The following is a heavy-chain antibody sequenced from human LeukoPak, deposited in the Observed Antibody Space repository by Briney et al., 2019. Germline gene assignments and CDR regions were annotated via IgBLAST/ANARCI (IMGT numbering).Heavy chain of an antibody. CDR1: GFTLNDYW. CDR3: TRDGAESTPNDY. D-gene: IGHD2-2*01. V-gene: IGHV3-74*01. Sequence: GGSLRLSCATSGFTLNDYWIHWVRQAPGKGLYWVSGVKGDGTKTVYADSVKGRFAVSRDNARDALFLQMNSLRAEDSAVYYCTRDGAESTPNDYWGQGTLVTVSS. J-gene: IGHJ4*02. CDR2: VKGDGTKT.